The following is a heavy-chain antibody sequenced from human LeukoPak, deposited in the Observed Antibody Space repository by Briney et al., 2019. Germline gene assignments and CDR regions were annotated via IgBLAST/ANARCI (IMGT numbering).Heavy chain of an antibody. J-gene: IGHJ4*02. CDR3: AREEYYDSSFDY. Sequence: ASVKVSCKASGYTFTGYYMHWVRQAPGQGLEWMGWINPNSGGTNYAQKFQGRVTMTRDTSISTAYMELSRLRSDDTAVYYCAREEYYDSSFDYWGQGTLVTVSS. D-gene: IGHD3-3*01. CDR2: INPNSGGT. V-gene: IGHV1-2*02. CDR1: GYTFTGYY.